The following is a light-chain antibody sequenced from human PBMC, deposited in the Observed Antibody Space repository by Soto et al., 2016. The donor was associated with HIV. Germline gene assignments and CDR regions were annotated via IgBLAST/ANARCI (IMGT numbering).Light chain of an antibody. J-gene: IGLJ2*01. CDR3: YSAADNNRV. Sequence: SYELIQPSSVSVSPGQTATITCSGDLVRKRYTRWFQQKSGQAPVLLIYKDTERLSGIPERFSGSSSGTTVILTISGAQVEDEADYYCYSAADNNRVFGGGTKLTVL. CDR2: KDT. V-gene: IGLV3-27*01. CDR1: LVRKRY.